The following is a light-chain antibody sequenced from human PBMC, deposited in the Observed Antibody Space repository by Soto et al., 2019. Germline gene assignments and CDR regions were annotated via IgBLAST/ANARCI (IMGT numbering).Light chain of an antibody. CDR1: QRVNTN. J-gene: IGKJ5*01. Sequence: ERVMTKSPANLSESQGERANLSCRASQRVNTNLAWYQQTPGQAPRLLIYGTSNRATGIPDRFSGSGSGTDFTLTIRSLEPEDLAVYFCQESSPWPPIPVGHGRRLAIK. CDR2: GTS. CDR3: QESSPWPPIP. V-gene: IGKV3-11*01.